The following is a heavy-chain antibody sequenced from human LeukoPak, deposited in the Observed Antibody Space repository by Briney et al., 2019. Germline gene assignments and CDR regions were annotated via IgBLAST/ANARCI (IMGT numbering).Heavy chain of an antibody. V-gene: IGHV3-74*01. CDR1: GFTFSSYW. D-gene: IGHD6-13*01. CDR2: INSDGSNT. CDR3: ARATAAPSFDY. J-gene: IGHJ4*02. Sequence: GGSLRLSCAASGFTFSSYWMHWVRQAPGKGLVWVSRINSDGSNTNYADSVKGRFTISRDNPKNTLYLQMNSLRAEDTAVYYCARATAAPSFDYWGQGTLVTVSS.